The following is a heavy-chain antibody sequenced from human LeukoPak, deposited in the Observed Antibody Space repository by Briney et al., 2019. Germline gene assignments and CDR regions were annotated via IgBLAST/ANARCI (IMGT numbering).Heavy chain of an antibody. CDR2: ISYDGSNK. D-gene: IGHD2-21*02. CDR1: GFTFSSYG. CDR3: TTSLPHVVDVTTSDGGN. J-gene: IGHJ4*02. Sequence: HPGRSLRLSCAASGFTFSSYGMHWVRQAPGKGLEWVAVISYDGSNKYYADSVKGRFTISRDNAKNSLYLQMNSLRAEDTAVYYCTTSLPHVVDVTTSDGGNWGQGTLVTVSS. V-gene: IGHV3-30*03.